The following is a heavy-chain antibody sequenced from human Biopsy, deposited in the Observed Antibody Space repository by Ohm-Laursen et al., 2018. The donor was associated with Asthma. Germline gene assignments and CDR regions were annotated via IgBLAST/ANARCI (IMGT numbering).Heavy chain of an antibody. Sequence: SLRLSCAASGFTFSDYYMSWIRQAPGKGVGWVSYINGKSNSIEYADSVKGRFTISRDNAKNSLYLQMNSLRAEDTAVYYCARDSYSSGLYDDFESWGQGTLVTVSS. CDR3: ARDSYSSGLYDDFES. CDR1: GFTFSDYY. V-gene: IGHV3-11*01. J-gene: IGHJ4*02. D-gene: IGHD6-19*01. CDR2: INGKSNSI.